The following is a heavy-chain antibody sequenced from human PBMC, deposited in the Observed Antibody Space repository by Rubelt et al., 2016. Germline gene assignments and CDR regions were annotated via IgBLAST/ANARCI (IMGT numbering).Heavy chain of an antibody. CDR1: GGSFSGYY. D-gene: IGHD2-2*01. CDR2: IYYSGST. Sequence: QVQLQQWGAGLLKPSETLSLTCAVYGGSFSGYYWSWIRQPPGKGLEWIGSIYYSGSTYYNPSLKSRVTISVDTSKNQFALKLSSVTAADTAVYYCARQGGIVPADYWGQGTLVTVSS. CDR3: ARQGGIVPADY. V-gene: IGHV4-34*01. J-gene: IGHJ4*02.